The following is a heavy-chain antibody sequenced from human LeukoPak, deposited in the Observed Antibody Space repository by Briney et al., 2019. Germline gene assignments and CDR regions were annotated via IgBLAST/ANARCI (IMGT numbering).Heavy chain of an antibody. Sequence: SETLSLTCTVSGGSISSYYWSWIRQPPGKGLEWIGYIYYSGSTNYNPSLESRVTISVDTSKNQFSLKLSSVTAADTAVYYCARGDILTDGWYYFDYWGQGTLVTVSS. CDR2: IYYSGST. CDR1: GGSISSYY. V-gene: IGHV4-59*01. D-gene: IGHD3-9*01. J-gene: IGHJ4*02. CDR3: ARGDILTDGWYYFDY.